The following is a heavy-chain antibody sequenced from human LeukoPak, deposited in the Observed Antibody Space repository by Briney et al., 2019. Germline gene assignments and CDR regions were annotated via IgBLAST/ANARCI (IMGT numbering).Heavy chain of an antibody. J-gene: IGHJ4*02. CDR2: ITNDGSST. CDR1: GLTFSSHW. V-gene: IGHV3-74*01. D-gene: IGHD1-26*01. Sequence: GGSLRLSCAASGLTFSSHWMHWVRQAPGKGLVWVSRITNDGSSTNYADSVKGRFTISRDNSKNRLYLQMTSLKAEDTAVYYCATVGATERGHWGQGTLVTVSS. CDR3: ATVGATERGH.